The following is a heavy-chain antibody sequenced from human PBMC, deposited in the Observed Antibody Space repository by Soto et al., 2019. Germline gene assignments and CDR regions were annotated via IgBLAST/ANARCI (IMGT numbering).Heavy chain of an antibody. J-gene: IGHJ4*02. D-gene: IGHD3-16*01. Sequence: SETLSLTCAVYRGSFRGFYWSWIRQPPGKGLEWIGEIGHGGPIYNPSLETRVTISEDSSNNQFSLRVNSVTAADTAVYYCVRHGGYYFDYWGQGTQVTGSS. CDR1: RGSFRGFY. CDR2: IGHGGP. V-gene: IGHV4-34*01. CDR3: VRHGGYYFDY.